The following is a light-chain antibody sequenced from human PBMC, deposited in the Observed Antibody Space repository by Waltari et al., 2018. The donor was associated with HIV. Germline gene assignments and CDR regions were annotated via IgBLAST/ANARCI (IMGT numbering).Light chain of an antibody. CDR1: ALAKQF. J-gene: IGLJ3*02. Sequence: SFDLRQAPALSVSPGQTARITCSGDALAKQFCYWYQQKPGQVPVLVIYNDNERPSGIPQVVSGSSSGTTATLTISGVQEEDEADYYCQSADSSVTYEVVFGGGTKLTVL. CDR3: QSADSSVTYEVV. V-gene: IGLV3-25*03. CDR2: NDN.